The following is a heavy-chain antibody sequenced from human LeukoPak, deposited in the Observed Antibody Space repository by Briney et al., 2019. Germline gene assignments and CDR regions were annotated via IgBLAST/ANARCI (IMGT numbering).Heavy chain of an antibody. CDR2: INPNNGGT. D-gene: IGHD3-10*01. CDR1: GYTFTGYY. Sequence: ASVKVSCKASGYTFTGYYLHWVQQAPGQGLEWMGWINPNNGGTDYAQKFQGRVTMTRDTSISTAYMELSGLRSDDTAVYYCARDFSATHCFDYWGQGTLVTVSS. J-gene: IGHJ4*02. V-gene: IGHV1-2*02. CDR3: ARDFSATHCFDY.